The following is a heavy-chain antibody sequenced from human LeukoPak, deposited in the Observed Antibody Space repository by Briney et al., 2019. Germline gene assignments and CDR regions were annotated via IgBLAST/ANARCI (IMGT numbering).Heavy chain of an antibody. CDR1: GGSLNSSSYY. Sequence: PSETLSLTCTVSGGSLNSSSYYWGWLRQPPGKGLEWIGSIFYSGDTYDNPSLKSRVTISVDTSKNQFSLKLNSVTAADTAVYYCARHRSKWLQSSFDYWGQGTLVTVSS. J-gene: IGHJ4*02. V-gene: IGHV4-39*01. D-gene: IGHD5-24*01. CDR3: ARHRSKWLQSSFDY. CDR2: IFYSGDT.